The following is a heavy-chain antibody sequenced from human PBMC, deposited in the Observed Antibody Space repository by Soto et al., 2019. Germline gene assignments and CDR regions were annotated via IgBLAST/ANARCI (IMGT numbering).Heavy chain of an antibody. CDR2: IIPVFDKA. CDR1: GGSFGSSA. V-gene: IGHV1-69*01. Sequence: QVQLVQSGADVKKPGSSVKVSCKTSGGSFGSSAISWVRQAPAQGLEWMGEIIPVFDKANYAQNFQGRLTITADELTGTVFMELSSLRSEDTAVYFCARLRRDWGDAFELWDLGTFVTVSS. D-gene: IGHD3-16*01. CDR3: ARLRRDWGDAFEL. J-gene: IGHJ3*01.